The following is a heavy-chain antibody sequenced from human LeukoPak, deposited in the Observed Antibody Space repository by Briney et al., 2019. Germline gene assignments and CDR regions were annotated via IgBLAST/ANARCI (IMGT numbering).Heavy chain of an antibody. CDR2: ISYDGSNK. CDR3: AKDINIVY. CDR1: GFTFSSYG. D-gene: IGHD1-14*01. V-gene: IGHV3-30*05. Sequence: QPESPLRLSCAASGFTFSSYGMHWVRQAPDKVLEWVAVISYDGSNKYYADSVKGRFTISRDNSKNTLYLQMNSRRAEGTAVYYCAKDINIVYWGQGSLVAVSS. J-gene: IGHJ4*02.